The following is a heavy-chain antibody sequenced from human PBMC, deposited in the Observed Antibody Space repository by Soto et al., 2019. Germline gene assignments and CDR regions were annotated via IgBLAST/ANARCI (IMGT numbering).Heavy chain of an antibody. V-gene: IGHV3-7*01. Sequence: EVQLVESGGGLVQPGGSLRLSCAASRFTFPSSWMSWVRQAPGKGLEWVAHIKQDGNEAYYLDSLKGRFTISRDNAWTSLYLQMSSLSDDDTAVYYCAGIQNNWFDPWGQGTLVTVAS. J-gene: IGHJ5*02. CDR3: AGIQNNWFDP. CDR1: RFTFPSSW. D-gene: IGHD1-20*01. CDR2: IKQDGNEA.